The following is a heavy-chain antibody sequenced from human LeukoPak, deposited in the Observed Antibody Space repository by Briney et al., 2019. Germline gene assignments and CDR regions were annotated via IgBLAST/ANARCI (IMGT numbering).Heavy chain of an antibody. CDR1: GGSINYYY. D-gene: IGHD1-1*01. CDR3: ARVLRSFTTGTSFDY. J-gene: IGHJ4*02. CDR2: INHSGST. Sequence: SETLSLTCTVSGGSINYYYWMWIRQPPGKGLEWIGEINHSGSTNYNPSLKSRVTISVDTSKNQFSLKLSSVTAADTAVYYCARVLRSFTTGTSFDYWGQGTLVTVSS. V-gene: IGHV4-34*01.